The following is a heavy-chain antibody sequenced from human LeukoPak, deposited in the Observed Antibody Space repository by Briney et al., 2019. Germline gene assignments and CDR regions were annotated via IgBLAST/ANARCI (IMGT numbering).Heavy chain of an antibody. J-gene: IGHJ3*02. CDR2: ISYDGSNK. V-gene: IGHV3-30*04. CDR3: ARDRVGLGSGYNAFDI. Sequence: PGGSLRLSCAASGFTFSNYAMHWVRQAPGKGLEWVAVISYDGSNKYYADSGKGRFTLSRDNSKNTLYLQMNSLRAEDTAVYYCARDRVGLGSGYNAFDIWGQGTMVAVSS. D-gene: IGHD3-3*01. CDR1: GFTFSNYA.